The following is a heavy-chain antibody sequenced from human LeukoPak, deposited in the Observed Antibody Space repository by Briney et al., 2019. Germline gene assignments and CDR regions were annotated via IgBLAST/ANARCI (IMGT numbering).Heavy chain of an antibody. V-gene: IGHV3-66*01. Sequence: PGGSLSLSCAASGFPVRSKYMSWVRQAPGKGLEWVSVIYTGGSTHYADSVKGRFTISRDSSKNMLYLQMNSLRAEDTAVYYCATDILTGSNKLFDNWGQGTLVTVSS. CDR1: GFPVRSKY. CDR3: ATDILTGSNKLFDN. CDR2: IYTGGST. J-gene: IGHJ4*02. D-gene: IGHD3-9*01.